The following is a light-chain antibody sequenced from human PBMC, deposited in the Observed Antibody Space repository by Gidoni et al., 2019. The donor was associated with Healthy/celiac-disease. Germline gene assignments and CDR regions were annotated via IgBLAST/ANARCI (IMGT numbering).Light chain of an antibody. CDR2: AAS. J-gene: IGKJ3*01. CDR1: QSISSY. CDR3: QQSYSTPFT. V-gene: IGKV1-39*01. Sequence: DIQMTQSPSSLSASVGDRVTITCRASQSISSYLNWYQQKPGKAPKLLIYAASSLQSGVPSRFSGSGSGTDFTLPIISLQPEDFATYYCQQSYSTPFTFGPGTKVDIK.